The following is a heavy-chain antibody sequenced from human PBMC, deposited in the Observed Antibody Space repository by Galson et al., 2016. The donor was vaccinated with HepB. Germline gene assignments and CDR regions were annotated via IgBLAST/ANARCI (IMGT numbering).Heavy chain of an antibody. CDR3: AKFQKGATVTTWEDCYYGMDV. Sequence: SLRLSCAASGFTFSSYGMHWVRQAPGKGLEWVAVISNDGSKKYYEDSVKGRFTISRDSSKNTLYLQMNSLRAEDTAVYYCAKFQKGATVTTWEDCYYGMDVWGQGTTVTVSS. CDR1: GFTFSSYG. D-gene: IGHD4-17*01. J-gene: IGHJ6*02. CDR2: ISNDGSKK. V-gene: IGHV3-30*18.